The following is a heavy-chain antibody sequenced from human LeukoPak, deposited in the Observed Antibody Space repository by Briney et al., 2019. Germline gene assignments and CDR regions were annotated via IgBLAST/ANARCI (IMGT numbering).Heavy chain of an antibody. CDR2: VYYSGST. D-gene: IGHD3-10*01. CDR1: GGSISSYY. J-gene: IGHJ6*02. V-gene: IGHV4-59*08. CDR3: ARTNVGSSYYYYYGMDV. Sequence: PSETLSLTCTVSGGSISSYYWSWIRQPPGKGLEWIGYVYYSGSTNYNPSLKSRVTISVDTSKNQFSLNLSSVTAADTAVYYCARTNVGSSYYYYYGMDVWGQGTTVTVSS.